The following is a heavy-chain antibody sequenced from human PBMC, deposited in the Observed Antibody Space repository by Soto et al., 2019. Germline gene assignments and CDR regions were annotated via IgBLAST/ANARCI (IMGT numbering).Heavy chain of an antibody. D-gene: IGHD6-13*01. V-gene: IGHV3-30*18. CDR1: GFTFSSYG. CDR2: ISYDGSNK. CDR3: AKGRIAAAATALEWFHX. Sequence: GGSLRLSFAASGFTFSSYGMHWVRQAPGKGLEWVAVISYDGSNKYYADSVKVRFTISRDNSKNTLYLQMNSRRAEDTAVYYCAKGRIAAAATALEWFHXWGQGTMVTVSX. J-gene: IGHJ5*02.